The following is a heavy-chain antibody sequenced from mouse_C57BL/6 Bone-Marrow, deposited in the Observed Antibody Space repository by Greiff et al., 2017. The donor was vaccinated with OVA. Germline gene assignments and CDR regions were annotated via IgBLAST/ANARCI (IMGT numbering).Heavy chain of an antibody. CDR1: GFTFSSYG. J-gene: IGHJ2*01. CDR3: AKRRYYDYGDRVYYFDY. D-gene: IGHD2-4*01. CDR2: ISSGGSSI. V-gene: IGHV5-6*02. Sequence: DVKLVESGGDLVKPGGSLKLSCAASGFTFSSYGMPWVRQTPDKRLEWVVSISSGGSSIYYPATVNGRFTISRDNAKNTLYLQMRSLKSEDKAMYYWAKRRYYDYGDRVYYFDYWGQGTTLTVSA.